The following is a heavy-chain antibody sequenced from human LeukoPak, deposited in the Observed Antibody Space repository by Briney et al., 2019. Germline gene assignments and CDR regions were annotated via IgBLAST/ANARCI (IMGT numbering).Heavy chain of an antibody. J-gene: IGHJ4*02. D-gene: IGHD2-21*01. CDR2: IYPGDSDT. Sequence: GESLKISCKGSGYSFTSYWIGWVRQMTGKGLEWMGIIYPGDSDTRYSLSFHGQVTISADKSISTAYLQWSSLKASDTAMYYCARHVAYCGGDCSNFDYWGQGTLVTVSS. V-gene: IGHV5-51*01. CDR1: GYSFTSYW. CDR3: ARHVAYCGGDCSNFDY.